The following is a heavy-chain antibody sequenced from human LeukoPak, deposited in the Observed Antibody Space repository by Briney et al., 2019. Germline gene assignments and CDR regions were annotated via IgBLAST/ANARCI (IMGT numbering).Heavy chain of an antibody. V-gene: IGHV4-59*12. CDR2: IYYSGST. D-gene: IGHD3-22*01. Sequence: SETLSLTCTVSGGSIRSYYWNWIRQPPGKGLEWIGYIYYSGSTNYNPSLKSRVTISVDTSKNQFSLKLSSVTAADTAVYYCARATFGYDSSGYYAYYFDYWGQGTLVTVSS. J-gene: IGHJ4*02. CDR1: GGSIRSYY. CDR3: ARATFGYDSSGYYAYYFDY.